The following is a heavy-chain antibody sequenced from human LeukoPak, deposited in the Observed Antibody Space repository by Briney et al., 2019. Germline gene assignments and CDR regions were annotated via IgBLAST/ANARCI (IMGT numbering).Heavy chain of an antibody. Sequence: GGSLRLSCAASGFTFSSYWMSWVRQAPGKGLEWVASIKHDGSEKYYVDSVRGRFTISRDNTKNLLYLQMSSLRAEDTAVYYCATDRGWRTSGYYLYYFEYWGQGTLVTFSS. J-gene: IGHJ4*02. V-gene: IGHV3-7*01. CDR2: IKHDGSEK. CDR3: ATDRGWRTSGYYLYYFEY. D-gene: IGHD3-3*01. CDR1: GFTFSSYW.